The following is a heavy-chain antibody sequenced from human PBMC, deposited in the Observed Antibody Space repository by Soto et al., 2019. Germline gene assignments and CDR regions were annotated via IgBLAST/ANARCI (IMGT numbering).Heavy chain of an antibody. D-gene: IGHD3-22*01. CDR1: GGSISSYY. Sequence: SETLSLTCTVSGGSISSYYWSWIRQPPGKGLEWIGYIYYSGSTNYNPSLKSRVTISVDTSKNQFSLKLSSVTAADTAVYYCARVRDYYDSSGYYRIFDYWGQGNLVTVS. CDR2: IYYSGST. CDR3: ARVRDYYDSSGYYRIFDY. J-gene: IGHJ4*02. V-gene: IGHV4-59*01.